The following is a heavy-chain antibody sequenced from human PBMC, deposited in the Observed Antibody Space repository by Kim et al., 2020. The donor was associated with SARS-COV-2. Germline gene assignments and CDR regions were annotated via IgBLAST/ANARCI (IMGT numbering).Heavy chain of an antibody. CDR1: GYTFTSYA. J-gene: IGHJ4*02. Sequence: ASVKVSCKASGYTFTSYAMHWLRQAPGQRIEWMGWINAGHGNTKYSQKCEGRVTITRDKSASTAYMELRSLRSEDTAVYYCTRVRVGFGEFPFDYWGQGTLVTVSS. V-gene: IGHV1-3*01. D-gene: IGHD3-10*01. CDR3: TRVRVGFGEFPFDY. CDR2: INAGHGNT.